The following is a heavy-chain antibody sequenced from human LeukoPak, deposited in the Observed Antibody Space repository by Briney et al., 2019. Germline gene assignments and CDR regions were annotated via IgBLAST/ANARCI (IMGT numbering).Heavy chain of an antibody. Sequence: ASVTVSCKASGYTFTSYGISWVRQAPGQGLEWMGWINPNSGVTNHAQNFQGRVTMTRDTSISTAFMELTSLRPDDTAVYYCARDLLLDSWGQGTLVTVSS. CDR1: GYTFTSYG. CDR3: ARDLLLDS. D-gene: IGHD5-18*01. J-gene: IGHJ4*02. CDR2: INPNSGVT. V-gene: IGHV1-2*02.